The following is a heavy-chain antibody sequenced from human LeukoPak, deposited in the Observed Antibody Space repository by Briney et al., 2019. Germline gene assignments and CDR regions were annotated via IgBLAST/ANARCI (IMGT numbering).Heavy chain of an antibody. CDR3: ARDSSTYYYYMDV. V-gene: IGHV3-30*03. Sequence: GGSLRLSCAASGFTFSNYGMHWVRQAPGKGLEWVAVISYDGSNKYYADSVKGRFTISRDNSKNTLYLQMNGLRAEDTAVYYCARDSSTYYYYMDVWGKGTTVTVSS. D-gene: IGHD6-13*01. CDR1: GFTFSNYG. J-gene: IGHJ6*03. CDR2: ISYDGSNK.